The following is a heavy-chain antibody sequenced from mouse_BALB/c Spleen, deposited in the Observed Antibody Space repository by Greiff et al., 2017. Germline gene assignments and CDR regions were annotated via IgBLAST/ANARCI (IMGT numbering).Heavy chain of an antibody. CDR3: ARDRRITTPYYAMDY. V-gene: IGHV5-6-3*01. CDR1: GFTFSSYG. D-gene: IGHD2-4*01. Sequence: EVKLMESGGGLVQPGGSLKLSCAASGFTFSSYGMSWVRQTPDKRLELVATINSNGGSTYYPDSVKGRFTISRDNAKNTLYLQMSSLKSEDTAMYYCARDRRITTPYYAMDYWGQGTSVTVSS. J-gene: IGHJ4*01. CDR2: INSNGGST.